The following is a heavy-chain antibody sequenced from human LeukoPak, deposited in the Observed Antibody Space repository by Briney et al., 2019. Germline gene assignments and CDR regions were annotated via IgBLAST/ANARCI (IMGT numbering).Heavy chain of an antibody. V-gene: IGHV1-2*02. CDR1: GYTFSGYS. CDR2: LNPNNGGT. J-gene: IGHJ4*02. Sequence: ASVRVSCKASGYTFSGYSMHWVRQAPVQGLEWMGWLNPNNGGTNYAQRFQGRVTITRDTSISTAYMELSRLTSDDTAVYFCARGAEYGSFAYWGQGTLVTVSS. CDR3: ARGAEYGSFAY. D-gene: IGHD2-2*01.